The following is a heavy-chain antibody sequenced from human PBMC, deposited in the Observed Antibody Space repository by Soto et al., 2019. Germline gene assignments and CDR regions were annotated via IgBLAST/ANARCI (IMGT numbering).Heavy chain of an antibody. CDR3: ARAEGGDTAMAHSSDY. J-gene: IGHJ4*02. Sequence: QVQLVQSGAEVKKPGSSVKVSGKASGGTFSSYAISWVRQAPGQGLEWMGGIIPIFGTANYAQKFQGRVTITADESTSTAYMELSSLRSEDTAVYYWARAEGGDTAMAHSSDYWGQGTLVTVSS. V-gene: IGHV1-69*12. D-gene: IGHD5-18*01. CDR2: IIPIFGTA. CDR1: GGTFSSYA.